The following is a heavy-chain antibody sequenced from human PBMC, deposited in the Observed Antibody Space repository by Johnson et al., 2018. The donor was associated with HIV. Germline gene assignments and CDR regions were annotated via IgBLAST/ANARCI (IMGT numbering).Heavy chain of an antibody. CDR1: GFTFSSYG. J-gene: IGHJ3*02. D-gene: IGHD1-1*01. CDR3: AKEDPWRRAFDI. CDR2: ISYDGSKE. V-gene: IGHV3-30*18. Sequence: GGSLRLSCVASGFTFSSYGMHWVRQTPGKGLPWVAGISYDGSKEYYVDSVKGRFTISRDNSKNTLYLQMNGLRPEDTAVYYCAKEDPWRRAFDIWGQGTVVTVSS.